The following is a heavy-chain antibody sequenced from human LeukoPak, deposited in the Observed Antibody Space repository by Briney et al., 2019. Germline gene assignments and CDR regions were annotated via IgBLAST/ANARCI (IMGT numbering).Heavy chain of an antibody. D-gene: IGHD5-18*01. V-gene: IGHV1-2*06. CDR1: GYTFTGYY. CDR2: INPNSGGT. CDR3: ARRDTAMALDY. Sequence: ASVKVSCKAYGYTFTGYYMHWVRQAPGQGLEWMGRINPNSGGTNYAQKFQGRVTMTRDTSISTAYMELSRLRSDDTAVYYCARRDTAMALDYWGQGTLVTVSS. J-gene: IGHJ4*02.